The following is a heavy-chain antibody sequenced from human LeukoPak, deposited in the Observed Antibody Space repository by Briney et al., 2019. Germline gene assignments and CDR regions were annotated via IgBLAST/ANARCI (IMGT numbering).Heavy chain of an antibody. CDR2: INPSGTST. CDR1: GYTFTSYY. J-gene: IGHJ5*02. V-gene: IGHV1-46*01. CDR3: ARNIVGATNSHNWFDP. D-gene: IGHD1-26*01. Sequence: ASVKVSCKASGYTFTSYYMHWVRQAPGQGLEWMGIINPSGTSTSYAQKCEGRVTMPRDTSPSTAYMELRSLRSDDTAVYYCARNIVGATNSHNWFDPWGQEPWSPSPQ.